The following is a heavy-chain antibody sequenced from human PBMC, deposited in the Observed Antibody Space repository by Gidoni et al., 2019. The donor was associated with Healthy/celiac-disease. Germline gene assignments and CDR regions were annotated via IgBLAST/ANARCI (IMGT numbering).Heavy chain of an antibody. CDR1: VFTFSSYG. Sequence: QVQPVASGGGVVQPGRSLRISCAASVFTFSSYGMHWVRQAPGKGLEWVAVISYDGSNKYYADSVKGRFTISRDNSKNTRYLQMNSLRAEDTAVYYCAKDFEGDGYNFDYWGQGTLVTVSS. D-gene: IGHD5-12*01. J-gene: IGHJ4*02. CDR3: AKDFEGDGYNFDY. CDR2: ISYDGSNK. V-gene: IGHV3-30*18.